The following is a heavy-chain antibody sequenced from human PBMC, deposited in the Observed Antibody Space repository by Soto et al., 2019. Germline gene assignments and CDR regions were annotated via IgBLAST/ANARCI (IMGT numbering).Heavy chain of an antibody. V-gene: IGHV1-58*01. CDR1: GFTFTSSA. J-gene: IGHJ6*02. CDR3: AALRGYSYGYYYYYGMDV. D-gene: IGHD5-18*01. CDR2: IVVGSGNT. Sequence: SVKVSCKASGFTFTSSAVQWVRQARGQRLEWIGWIVVGSGNTNYAQKFQERVTITRDMSTSTAYMELSSLRSEDTAVYYCAALRGYSYGYYYYYGMDVWGQGTTVTVSS.